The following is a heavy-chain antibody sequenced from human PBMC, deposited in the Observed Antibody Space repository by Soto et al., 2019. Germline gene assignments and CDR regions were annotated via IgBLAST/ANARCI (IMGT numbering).Heavy chain of an antibody. CDR3: ARALYCRGGSCYGMDV. Sequence: QVQLVQSGAEVKNPGSSVKVSCKASGGTFSSYAISWVRQAPGQGLEWLGGIIPIFGTANYAQKFQGRVTITADESTSTAYMELSSLRTNDTAVYYCARALYCRGGSCYGMDVWGQGTTVTVT. CDR1: GGTFSSYA. CDR2: IIPIFGTA. V-gene: IGHV1-69*01. J-gene: IGHJ6*02. D-gene: IGHD2-15*01.